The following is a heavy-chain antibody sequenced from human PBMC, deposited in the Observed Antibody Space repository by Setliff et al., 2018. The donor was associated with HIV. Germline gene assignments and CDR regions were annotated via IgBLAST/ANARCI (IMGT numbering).Heavy chain of an antibody. CDR2: ISSSGSTT. D-gene: IGHD6-19*01. CDR1: GFTFRDHY. V-gene: IGHV3-11*04. J-gene: IGHJ4*02. Sequence: GGSLRLSCAASGFTFRDHYMTWIRQAPGKGLEWISYISSSGSTTYYADSVKGRFTISRDNTKNSLYLQMNSLRAEDTAVYYCARDPRSGWYLGFFDYWGQGTLVTVYS. CDR3: ARDPRSGWYLGFFDY.